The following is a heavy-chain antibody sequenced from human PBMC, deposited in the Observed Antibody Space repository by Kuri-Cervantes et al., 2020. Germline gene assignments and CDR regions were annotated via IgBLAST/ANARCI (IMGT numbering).Heavy chain of an antibody. Sequence: GGSLRLSCAASGFTFSSYAMHWVRQAPGKGLEYVSAITSNGGSTYYADSVKGRFTISRDNSKNTLYLQMNSLRAEDTAVYYCAKDYNFWSGYYVGFDYWGQGTLVTVSS. J-gene: IGHJ4*02. CDR3: AKDYNFWSGYYVGFDY. D-gene: IGHD3-3*01. V-gene: IGHV3-64*04. CDR1: GFTFSSYA. CDR2: ITSNGGST.